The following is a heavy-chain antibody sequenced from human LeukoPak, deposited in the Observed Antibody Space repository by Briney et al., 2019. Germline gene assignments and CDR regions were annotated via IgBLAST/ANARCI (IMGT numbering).Heavy chain of an antibody. CDR3: ASGWYANFDY. V-gene: IGHV4-34*01. CDR2: INHSGST. D-gene: IGHD6-13*01. CDR1: GGSFSGYY. Sequence: PSETLSLTCAVYGGSFSGYYWSWIRQPPGKGLEWIGEINHSGSTNYNPSLKSRVTISVDTSKNQFSLKLSSVTAADTAVYYCASGWYANFDYWGRGTLVTVSS. J-gene: IGHJ4*02.